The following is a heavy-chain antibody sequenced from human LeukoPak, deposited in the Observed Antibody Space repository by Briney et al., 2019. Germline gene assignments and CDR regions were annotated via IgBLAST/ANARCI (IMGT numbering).Heavy chain of an antibody. CDR2: IYPGDSDT. V-gene: IGHV5-51*01. Sequence: GESLKISCKGSGYSFTSYWIGWVRQMPGKGLEWMGIIYPGDSDTGYSPSFQGQVTISADKSISTAYLQWSSLKASDTAMYYCARLHYDILTGYLLGFDPWGQGTLVTVSS. J-gene: IGHJ5*02. CDR3: ARLHYDILTGYLLGFDP. D-gene: IGHD3-9*01. CDR1: GYSFTSYW.